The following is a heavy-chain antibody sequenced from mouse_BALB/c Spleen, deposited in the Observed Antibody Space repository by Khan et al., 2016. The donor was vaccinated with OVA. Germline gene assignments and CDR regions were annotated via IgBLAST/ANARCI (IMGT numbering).Heavy chain of an antibody. D-gene: IGHD4-1*01. CDR3: ARAGWDVFAY. J-gene: IGHJ3*01. Sequence: VQLQESGPELVKPGASVKMSCKASGYTFTDYVMNWVKQRIGQGLEWIGQIYPGSDGTYYNEKFKGKATLTADRSSSTAYMQLSSLTSEDSAVYFCARAGWDVFAYWGQGTLVTVSA. CDR1: GYTFTDYV. CDR2: IYPGSDGT. V-gene: IGHV1-77*01.